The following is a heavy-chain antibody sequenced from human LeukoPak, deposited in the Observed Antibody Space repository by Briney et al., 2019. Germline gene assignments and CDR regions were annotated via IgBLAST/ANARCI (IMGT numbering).Heavy chain of an antibody. CDR3: AKVPRPGYCSGGSCYGWRYQYFDY. CDR1: GFTCSGYA. Sequence: PVGSLRLSCAASGFTCSGYAMSWVRQAPGKGLEWVSAISCASGSTYDADSVKVRFTSSRVNSKKPLYLQMHRLVAEDTAVYYCAKVPRPGYCSGGSCYGWRYQYFDYWGQGTLVSVSS. CDR2: ISCASGST. J-gene: IGHJ4*02. D-gene: IGHD2-15*01. V-gene: IGHV3-23*01.